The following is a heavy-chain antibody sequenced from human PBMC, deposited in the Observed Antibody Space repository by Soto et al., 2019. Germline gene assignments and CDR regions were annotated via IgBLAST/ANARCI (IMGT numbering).Heavy chain of an antibody. V-gene: IGHV3-11*04. CDR1: GFTFSDYY. CDR2: ISSSVSTI. J-gene: IGHJ4*02. CDR3: ASGDFWSGYYPPFDY. D-gene: IGHD3-3*01. Sequence: QVQLVESGGGLVKPGGSLRLSCAASGFTFSDYYMSWIRQAPGKGLEWVSYISSSVSTIYYADSVKGRFTIYRDNAKNSLYVQMNSLRAEDTAVYYCASGDFWSGYYPPFDYWGQGTLVTVSS.